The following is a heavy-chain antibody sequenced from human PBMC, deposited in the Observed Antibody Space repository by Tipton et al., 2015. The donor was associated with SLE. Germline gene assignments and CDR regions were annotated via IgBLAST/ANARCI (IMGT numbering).Heavy chain of an antibody. CDR1: GGSISSNY. V-gene: IGHV4-59*08. J-gene: IGHJ6*02. CDR2: ISDGGDT. D-gene: IGHD2-8*01. CDR3: ARGMLTWRGAVLGVDV. Sequence: TLSLTCSVSGGSISSNYWIWIRQPPGKGLEWIGYISDGGDTNYNPSLKSRVTISVDSAKNQFSLKLTSVTAADSALYYCARGMLTWRGAVLGVDVWGQGTTVNVSS.